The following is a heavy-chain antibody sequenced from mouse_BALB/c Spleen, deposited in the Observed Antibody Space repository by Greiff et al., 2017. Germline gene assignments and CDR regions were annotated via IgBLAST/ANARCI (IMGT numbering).Heavy chain of an antibody. J-gene: IGHJ4*01. CDR1: GFTFSSYA. CDR3: ARRADGYYGPLGAMDY. Sequence: EVKLVESGGGLVKPGGSLKLSCAASGFTFSSYAMSWVRQTPEKRLEWVATISSGGSYTYYPDSVKGRFTISRDTPKNTLFLQMTILRSEDTAMYYCARRADGYYGPLGAMDYWGQGTSVTVSS. V-gene: IGHV5-9-3*01. D-gene: IGHD2-3*01. CDR2: ISSGGSYT.